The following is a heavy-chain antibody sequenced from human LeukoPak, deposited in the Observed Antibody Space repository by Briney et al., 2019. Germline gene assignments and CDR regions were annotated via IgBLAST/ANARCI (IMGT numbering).Heavy chain of an antibody. CDR3: AKDKAAASTGYFDF. V-gene: IGHV3-9*01. D-gene: IGHD6-13*01. CDR2: ISWNGGNI. Sequence: GGSLRLSCAASGFIFDDYAMHWVRQAPGKGLEWVSGISWNGGNIGYADSVKGRFTISRDNAKNSLYLQMNSLRAEDTALYYCAKDKAAASTGYFDFWGQETLVTVSS. CDR1: GFIFDDYA. J-gene: IGHJ4*02.